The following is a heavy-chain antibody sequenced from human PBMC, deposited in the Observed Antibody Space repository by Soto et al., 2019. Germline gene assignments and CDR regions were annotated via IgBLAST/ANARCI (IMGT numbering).Heavy chain of an antibody. CDR2: FYSSGSI. J-gene: IGHJ5*02. CDR1: GYSITAGGYY. CDR3: ARMYSSGSGWFHP. V-gene: IGHV4-31*10. D-gene: IGHD6-19*01. Sequence: PSETLSLTCFVSGYSITAGGYYWSWIRHHPGKGLEWIGSFYSSGSIIYIPSLRSRVSISGDTSSNQFSMSLTSVTAADTARDYCARMYSSGSGWFHPWGQGTLVTVSS.